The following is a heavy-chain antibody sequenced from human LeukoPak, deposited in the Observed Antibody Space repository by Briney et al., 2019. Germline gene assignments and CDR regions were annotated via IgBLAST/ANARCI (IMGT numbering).Heavy chain of an antibody. CDR3: ARARGYSYGWTLDY. Sequence: GGSLRLSCAASGFTFSSYWMHWVRQVPGKGLVCVSRINSDGSSTNYADPVKGRFTISRDNAKSTLYLQMNSLSAEDTAVYYCARARGYSYGWTLDYWGQGTLVTVSS. V-gene: IGHV3-74*01. D-gene: IGHD5-18*01. J-gene: IGHJ4*02. CDR1: GFTFSSYW. CDR2: INSDGSST.